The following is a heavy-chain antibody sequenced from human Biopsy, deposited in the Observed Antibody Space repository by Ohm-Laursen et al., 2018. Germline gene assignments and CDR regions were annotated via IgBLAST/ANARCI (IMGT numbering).Heavy chain of an antibody. Sequence: GTLSLTCSVSGDSISSYYWSWIRQPPGKGLEWIGYIYYTGSTNYNPSLKSRVTISVDTSMNHLSLRLTSVTAADTAVYYCARHAPSYSGSYWRYFDLWGRGTLVTVSS. CDR2: IYYTGST. D-gene: IGHD1-26*01. J-gene: IGHJ2*01. V-gene: IGHV4-59*08. CDR3: ARHAPSYSGSYWRYFDL. CDR1: GDSISSYY.